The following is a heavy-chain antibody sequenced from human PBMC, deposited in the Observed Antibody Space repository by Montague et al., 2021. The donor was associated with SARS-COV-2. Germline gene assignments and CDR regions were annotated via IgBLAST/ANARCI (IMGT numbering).Heavy chain of an antibody. CDR3: ARGHLSVSMIVVVFTSASYYFDY. CDR1: GGSFGDDP. J-gene: IGHJ4*02. CDR2: IKQSGST. Sequence: SETLSLTCGVYGGSFGDDPWSWIRQPPGKGLEWIGDIKQSGSTNYNPSLKSRVTISVDTSKNQFSLKLTSVTAADTAVYFCARGHLSVSMIVVVFTSASYYFDYWGQGAQVTVSS. V-gene: IGHV4-34*01. D-gene: IGHD3-22*01.